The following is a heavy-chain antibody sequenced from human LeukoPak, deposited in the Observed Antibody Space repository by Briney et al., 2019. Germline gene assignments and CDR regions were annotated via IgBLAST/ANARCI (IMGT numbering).Heavy chain of an antibody. J-gene: IGHJ4*02. CDR1: GFTFSSYS. CDR2: ISSSSTTI. Sequence: GGSLRLSCAASGFTFSSYSMNWVRQAPGKGLEWVSYISSSSTTIYYADSVKGRFTISRDNSKNILFLQMDSLRADDTAVYFCAKGSAAVRPYYFDFWGQGIQVTVSS. V-gene: IGHV3-48*04. CDR3: AKGSAAVRPYYFDF. D-gene: IGHD3-10*01.